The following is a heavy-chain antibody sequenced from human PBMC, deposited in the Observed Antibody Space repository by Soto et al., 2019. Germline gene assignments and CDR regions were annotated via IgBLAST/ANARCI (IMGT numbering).Heavy chain of an antibody. CDR2: ISSSSSYT. D-gene: IGHD6-13*01. CDR1: GFTFSDYY. J-gene: IGHJ6*02. V-gene: IGHV3-11*06. Sequence: QVQLVESGGGLVKPGGSLRLSCAASGFTFSDYYMSWIRQAPGKGLEWVSYISSSSSYTNYADSVKGRFTISRDNAKNSLYRQMNRLRAEDTAVYYCARDERAADHYYYYYYGMDVWGQGTTVTVSS. CDR3: ARDERAADHYYYYYYGMDV.